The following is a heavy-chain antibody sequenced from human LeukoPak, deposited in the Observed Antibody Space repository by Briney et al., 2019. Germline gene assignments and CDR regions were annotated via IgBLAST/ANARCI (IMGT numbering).Heavy chain of an antibody. Sequence: ASVKVSCKASGYTFTDYHMHWVRQAPGQGLEWMGWINPDSGVTNYPQKFQGRVTMTRDTSSSTAYMELSRLRSDDTAIYYCARDGTFDIWGLGTMVTVSS. CDR3: ARDGTFDI. D-gene: IGHD2-15*01. CDR2: INPDSGVT. V-gene: IGHV1-2*02. CDR1: GYTFTDYH. J-gene: IGHJ3*02.